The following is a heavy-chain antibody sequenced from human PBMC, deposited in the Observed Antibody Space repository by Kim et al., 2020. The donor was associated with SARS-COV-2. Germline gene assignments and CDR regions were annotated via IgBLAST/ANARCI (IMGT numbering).Heavy chain of an antibody. CDR2: IWYDGSNK. CDR3: ARVGYGSGSYPGYYFDY. V-gene: IGHV3-33*01. J-gene: IGHJ4*02. D-gene: IGHD3-10*01. Sequence: GVSLRLSCAASGFTFSSYGMHWVRQAPGKGLEWVAVIWYDGSNKYYADSVKGRFTISRDNSKNTLYLQMNSLRAEDTAVYYCARVGYGSGSYPGYYFDYWGQGTLVTVSS. CDR1: GFTFSSYG.